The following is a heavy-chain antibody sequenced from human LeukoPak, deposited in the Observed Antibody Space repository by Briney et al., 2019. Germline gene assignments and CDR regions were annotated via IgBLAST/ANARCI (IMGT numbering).Heavy chain of an antibody. CDR2: ISGSDGST. CDR3: ARDRRQWSYYFDY. D-gene: IGHD6-19*01. Sequence: PGGSLRLSCAASGFTFSSYAMSWVRQAPGKGLEWVSAISGSDGSTYYADSVKGRFTISRDNSKNTLYLQMNSLRAEDTAVYYCARDRRQWSYYFDYWGQGTLVTVSS. CDR1: GFTFSSYA. V-gene: IGHV3-23*01. J-gene: IGHJ4*02.